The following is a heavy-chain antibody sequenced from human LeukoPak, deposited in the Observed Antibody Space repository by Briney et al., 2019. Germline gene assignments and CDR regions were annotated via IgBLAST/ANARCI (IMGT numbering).Heavy chain of an antibody. CDR1: GGSIRSGPYY. J-gene: IGHJ4*02. V-gene: IGHV4-31*03. D-gene: IGHD2-2*01. CDR3: AREDCSGTNCNFHY. Sequence: SETLSLTCTVSGGSIRSGPYYWSWIRQHPGKGLEWIGYIYYSGSTYYNPSLKSRVTISLDTSKNQFSLKLSSVTAADSAVYYCAREDCSGTNCNFHYWGQGTLVTVSS. CDR2: IYYSGST.